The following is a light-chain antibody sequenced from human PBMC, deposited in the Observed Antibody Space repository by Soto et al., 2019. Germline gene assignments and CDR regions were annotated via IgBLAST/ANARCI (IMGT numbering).Light chain of an antibody. CDR2: GAS. J-gene: IGKJ4*01. V-gene: IGKV4-1*01. CDR3: QQYYSTPLT. Sequence: DIVMTQSPDSLAVSLGDRATINCKSSQSVLYSSNNKNCLAWYQQKSGQPPKLLIYGASTRDSGVPDRFSGSGYGTDFTLTISSVQAEDGAVYYCQQYYSTPLTFGGGTKVEIQ. CDR1: QSVLYSSNNKNC.